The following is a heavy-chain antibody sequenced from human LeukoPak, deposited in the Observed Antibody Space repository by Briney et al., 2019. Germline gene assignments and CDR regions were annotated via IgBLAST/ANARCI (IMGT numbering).Heavy chain of an antibody. D-gene: IGHD3-3*01. V-gene: IGHV1-8*01. J-gene: IGHJ6*02. Sequence: ASVKVSCKASGYTFTSYDIHWVRQATGQGLEWMGWMNPNSGNTGYAQKFQGRVTMTRNTSISTAYMELSSLRSEDTAVYYRARHFGVVIHYGMDVWGQGTTVTVSS. CDR3: ARHFGVVIHYGMDV. CDR2: MNPNSGNT. CDR1: GYTFTSYD.